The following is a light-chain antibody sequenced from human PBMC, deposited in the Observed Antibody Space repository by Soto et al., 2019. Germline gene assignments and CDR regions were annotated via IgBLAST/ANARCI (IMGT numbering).Light chain of an antibody. CDR3: SSYTGSSTLV. V-gene: IGLV2-14*01. Sequence: QSALTQPASVSGSPGQSITISCTGNSSDIGGYNYVSWYQQHPGKAPKLMIYEVSSRPSGVSNRFSGSKSGNTASLTISGLQAEDEADYYCSSYTGSSTLVFGGGTKLTVL. CDR2: EVS. CDR1: SSDIGGYNY. J-gene: IGLJ2*01.